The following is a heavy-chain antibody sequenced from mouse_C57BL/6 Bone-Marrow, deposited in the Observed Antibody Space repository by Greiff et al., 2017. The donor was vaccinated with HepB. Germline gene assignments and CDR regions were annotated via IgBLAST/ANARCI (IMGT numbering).Heavy chain of an antibody. CDR1: GFSLSTFGMG. CDR2: IWWDDDK. V-gene: IGHV8-8*01. D-gene: IGHD1-1*01. J-gene: IGHJ3*01. CDR3: ARIVTTEPFAY. Sequence: QVTLKVSGPGILQPSQTLSLTCSFSGFSLSTFGMGVGWIRQPSGKGLEWLAHIWWDDDKYYNPALKSRLTISKDTSKNQVFLKSANVDTADTATYYCARIVTTEPFAYWGQGTLVTVSA.